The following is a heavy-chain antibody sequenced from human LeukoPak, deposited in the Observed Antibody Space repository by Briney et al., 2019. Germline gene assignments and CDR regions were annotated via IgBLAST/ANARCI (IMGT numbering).Heavy chain of an antibody. Sequence: GGSLRLSCAASGFTFSSYAMSWVRQAPGKGLEWVSAISGSGGSTYYADSVKGRFTVSRDNSKNTLYLQMNSLRAEDTAVYYCAKDPSTRAYGDYPFDYWGQGTLVTVSS. CDR1: GFTFSSYA. V-gene: IGHV3-23*01. CDR2: ISGSGGST. CDR3: AKDPSTRAYGDYPFDY. J-gene: IGHJ4*02. D-gene: IGHD4-17*01.